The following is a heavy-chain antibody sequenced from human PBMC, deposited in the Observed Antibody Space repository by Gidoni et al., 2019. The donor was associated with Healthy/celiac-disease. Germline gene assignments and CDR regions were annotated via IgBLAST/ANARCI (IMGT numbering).Heavy chain of an antibody. CDR2: ISGDGGST. V-gene: IGHV3-43*02. Sequence: EVQLVASGGGVVQPGGSLRLSCAASGFTFDDYAMHWVRQAPGKGLGWVSLISGDGGSTYYADSVKGRFTISRDNSKNSLYLQMNSLRTEDTALYYCAKDTEGGGPYYFDYWGQGTLVTVSS. CDR3: AKDTEGGGPYYFDY. CDR1: GFTFDDYA. J-gene: IGHJ4*02.